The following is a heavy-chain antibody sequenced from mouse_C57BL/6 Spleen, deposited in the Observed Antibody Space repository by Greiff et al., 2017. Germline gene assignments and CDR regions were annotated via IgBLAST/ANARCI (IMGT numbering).Heavy chain of an antibody. D-gene: IGHD5-5*01. Sequence: EVQLQQSGPELVKPGASVKISCKASGYTFTDYYMNWVKQSHGKSLEWIGDINPNNGGTSYNQKFKGKDTLTVDKSSSTAYMELRSLTSEDSAVYYCARRGSRLPYFDYWGQGTTLTVSS. CDR2: INPNNGGT. CDR3: ARRGSRLPYFDY. V-gene: IGHV1-26*01. CDR1: GYTFTDYY. J-gene: IGHJ2*01.